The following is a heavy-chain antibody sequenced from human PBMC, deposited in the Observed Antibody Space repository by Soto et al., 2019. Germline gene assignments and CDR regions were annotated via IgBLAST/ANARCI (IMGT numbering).Heavy chain of an antibody. V-gene: IGHV3-74*01. J-gene: IGHJ4*02. CDR2: IKTDGSIT. D-gene: IGHD1-7*01. Sequence: SLILSCAASGFTFSSYWMYWVRQAPGKGLVWVSRIKTDGSITSYADSVKGRFTVSRDNARDMLYLQMNSLRAEDTAVYYCAKDMNSVPEYWGQGTLVTVSS. CDR1: GFTFSSYW. CDR3: AKDMNSVPEY.